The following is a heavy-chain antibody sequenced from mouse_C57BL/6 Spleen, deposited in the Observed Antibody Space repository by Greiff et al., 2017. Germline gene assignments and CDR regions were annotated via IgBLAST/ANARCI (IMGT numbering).Heavy chain of an antibody. D-gene: IGHD2-4*01. CDR3: ARSERLRDFDY. J-gene: IGHJ2*01. Sequence: QVQLQQSGAELARPGASVKMSCKASGYTFTSYTMHWVKQRPGQGLEWIGYINPSSGYTKYNQKFKDKATLTADKSSSTAYMQLSSLTSEDSAVYYCARSERLRDFDYRGQGTTLTVSS. CDR1: GYTFTSYT. V-gene: IGHV1-4*01. CDR2: INPSSGYT.